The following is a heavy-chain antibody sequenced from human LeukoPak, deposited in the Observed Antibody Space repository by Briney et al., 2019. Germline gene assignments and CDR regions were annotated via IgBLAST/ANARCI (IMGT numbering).Heavy chain of an antibody. CDR2: INHSGST. Sequence: GSLRLSCAASGFTFSSYSMNWVRQPPGKGLEWIGEINHSGSTNYNPSLKSRVTISVDTSKNQFSLKLSSVTAADTAVYYCARGQAYYDFWSGHSSPDYWGQGTLVTVSS. CDR1: GFTFSSYS. J-gene: IGHJ4*02. V-gene: IGHV4-34*01. D-gene: IGHD3-3*01. CDR3: ARGQAYYDFWSGHSSPDY.